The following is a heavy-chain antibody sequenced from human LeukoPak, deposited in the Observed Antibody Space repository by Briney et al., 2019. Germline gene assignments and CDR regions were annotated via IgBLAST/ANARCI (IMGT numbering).Heavy chain of an antibody. D-gene: IGHD2-2*01. CDR2: IIPIFGTA. CDR1: GGTFSSYA. V-gene: IGHV1-69*13. Sequence: ASVKVSCKASGGTFSSYAISWVRQAPGQGLEWMGGIIPIFGTANYAQKFQGRVTITADESTSTAYMELSSLRSEDTAVYYCARDTGVVVPALSRFYYYYMDVWGKGTTVTVSS. J-gene: IGHJ6*03. CDR3: ARDTGVVVPALSRFYYYYMDV.